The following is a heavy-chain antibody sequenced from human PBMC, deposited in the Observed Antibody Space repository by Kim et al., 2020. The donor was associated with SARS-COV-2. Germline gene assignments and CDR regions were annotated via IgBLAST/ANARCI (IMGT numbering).Heavy chain of an antibody. V-gene: IGHV4-39*01. Sequence: SETLSLTCTVSGGSISSSSYYWGWIRQPPGKGLEWIGSIYYSGSTYYNPSLKSRVTISVDTSKNQFSLKLSSVTAADTAVYYCARQGAEFGMIRGVIIHWGQGALVTVSS. CDR3: ARQGAEFGMIRGVIIH. D-gene: IGHD3-10*01. CDR2: IYYSGST. J-gene: IGHJ4*02. CDR1: GGSISSSSYY.